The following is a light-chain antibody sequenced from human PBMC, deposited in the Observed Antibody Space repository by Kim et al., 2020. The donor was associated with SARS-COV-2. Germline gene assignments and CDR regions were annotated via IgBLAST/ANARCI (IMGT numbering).Light chain of an antibody. CDR2: GAS. CDR3: QQYNNWPPMYT. V-gene: IGKV3-15*01. CDR1: QSVSSN. Sequence: SPGERATLSCRASQSVSSNLAWYQQKPGQAPRLLIYGASTRATGIPARFSGSGSGTEFTLTISSLQSEDFAVYYCQQYNNWPPMYTFGPGTKLEI. J-gene: IGKJ2*01.